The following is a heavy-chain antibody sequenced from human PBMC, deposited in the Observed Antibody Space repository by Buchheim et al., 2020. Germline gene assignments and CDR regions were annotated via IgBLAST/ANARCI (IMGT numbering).Heavy chain of an antibody. CDR2: ISHSGST. Sequence: QVQLQESGPGQVKPSGTLSLTCAVSGGSISSSNWCIWVRQPPGKGLEWIGEISHSGSTNYNPSLKSRVTISLDKSKDQFSLKLSSVTATDTAVYYCAMITKRTAMDVWGQGTT. CDR3: AMITKRTAMDV. V-gene: IGHV4-4*02. CDR1: GGSISSSNW. D-gene: IGHD3-16*01. J-gene: IGHJ6*02.